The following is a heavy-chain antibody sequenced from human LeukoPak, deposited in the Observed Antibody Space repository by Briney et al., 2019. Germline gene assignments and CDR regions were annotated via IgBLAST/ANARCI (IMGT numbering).Heavy chain of an antibody. Sequence: GGSLRLSCAASGFTVSSYYMSWVRQAPGKGLEWVSLIYSGGSTSYADSVKGRFTISRDNSKNTLYLQMNSLTAEDTAVYYCARGGDIVGDTRSAFDIWGQGIMVTVSS. CDR1: GFTVSSYY. CDR2: IYSGGST. J-gene: IGHJ3*02. V-gene: IGHV3-53*01. D-gene: IGHD1-26*01. CDR3: ARGGDIVGDTRSAFDI.